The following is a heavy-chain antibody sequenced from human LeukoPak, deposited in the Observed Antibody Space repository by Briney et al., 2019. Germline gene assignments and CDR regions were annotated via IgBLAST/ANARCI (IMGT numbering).Heavy chain of an antibody. Sequence: SETLSLTCAVSGYSISGGYYWGWIRQPPGKGLEWIRSIYHSGSTYYNPSLKSRVTISVDTPKNQFSLKLSSVTAADTAVYYCASSYCSGGSCYSGDAFDIWGQGTMVTVSS. CDR1: GYSISGGYY. CDR3: ASSYCSGGSCYSGDAFDI. J-gene: IGHJ3*02. D-gene: IGHD2-15*01. V-gene: IGHV4-38-2*01. CDR2: IYHSGST.